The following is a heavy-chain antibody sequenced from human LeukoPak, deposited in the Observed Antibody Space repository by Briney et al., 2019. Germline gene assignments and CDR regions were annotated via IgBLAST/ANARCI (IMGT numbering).Heavy chain of an antibody. CDR3: ARETGKPQLSHDAFDI. CDR2: INPSGGST. CDR1: GYTFTSYY. D-gene: IGHD2-2*01. J-gene: IGHJ3*02. Sequence: ASVEVSCKASGYTFTSYYMHWVRQAPGQGLEWMGIINPSGGSTSYAQKFQGRVTMTRDTSTSTVYMELSSLRSEDTAVYYCARETGKPQLSHDAFDIWGQGTMVTVSS. V-gene: IGHV1-46*01.